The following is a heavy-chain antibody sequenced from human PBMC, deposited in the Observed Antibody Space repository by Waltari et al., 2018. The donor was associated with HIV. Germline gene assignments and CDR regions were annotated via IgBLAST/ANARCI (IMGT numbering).Heavy chain of an antibody. D-gene: IGHD3-10*02. CDR1: GYSFRSYA. V-gene: IGHV1-18*01. CDR3: ARGNSMLRMAELDY. Sequence: QVNLVQSGAEVKKPGASVKISCEASGYSFRSYAITWVRQAPGQGLEWMGWISGYNRNSKSAEKVQGRVTFTTDTSTNTAYMELRSLRSYDTAVYFCARGNSMLRMAELDYWGQGTLVTVSS. CDR2: ISGYNRNS. J-gene: IGHJ4*02.